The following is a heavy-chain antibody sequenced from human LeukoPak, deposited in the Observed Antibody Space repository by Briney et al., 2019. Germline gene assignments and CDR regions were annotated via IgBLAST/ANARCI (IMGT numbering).Heavy chain of an antibody. Sequence: SVKVSCKASGGTFSSYAISWVRQAPGQGLEWMGGIIPIFGTANYAQKFQGRVTITADESTSTAYMELSSLRSEDTAVYYCARSSYCGGDCLDYWGQGTLVTVSS. J-gene: IGHJ4*02. V-gene: IGHV1-69*13. D-gene: IGHD2-21*02. CDR1: GGTFSSYA. CDR3: ARSSYCGGDCLDY. CDR2: IIPIFGTA.